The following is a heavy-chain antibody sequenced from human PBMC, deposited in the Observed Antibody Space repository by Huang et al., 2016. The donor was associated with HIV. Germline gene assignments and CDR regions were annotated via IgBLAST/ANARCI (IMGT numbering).Heavy chain of an antibody. D-gene: IGHD5-12*01. CDR2: ISGSSGTI. Sequence: EVQLWESGGTLVQPGGSLRLSCGAFGFTFSNYAMSWVRQGPGKGLGWVSFISGSSGTIYYADSVKGRVTISRDNVKKTVYLQMNSLRVEDAAVYYCAKDRGDGYSGYDYDYWGQGTLVTVSS. V-gene: IGHV3-23*01. CDR3: AKDRGDGYSGYDYDY. J-gene: IGHJ4*02. CDR1: GFTFSNYA.